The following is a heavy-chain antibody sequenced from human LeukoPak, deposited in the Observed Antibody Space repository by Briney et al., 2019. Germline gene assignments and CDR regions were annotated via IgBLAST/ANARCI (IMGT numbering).Heavy chain of an antibody. J-gene: IGHJ4*02. D-gene: IGHD5-12*01. CDR1: GLTFSSYG. V-gene: IGHV3-33*01. Sequence: GGSLRLSCAASGLTFSSYGMHWVRQAPGKGLQWVAVIWYDGSNNYYADSVKGRFTISRDNSKSTLYLQMSSLRAEDTAVYYCARGTSGYDDVNFDYWGQGTLVTVSS. CDR2: IWYDGSNN. CDR3: ARGTSGYDDVNFDY.